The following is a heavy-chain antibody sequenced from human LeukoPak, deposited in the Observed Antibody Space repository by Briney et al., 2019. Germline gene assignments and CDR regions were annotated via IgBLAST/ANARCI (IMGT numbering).Heavy chain of an antibody. Sequence: GGSLRLSCAAAGFTFSSFWMSWVRQAPGKGLEWVANIKQAGSEIYYVDSVKGRFTISRDNAKNSLYLQMSSLRAEDTAVYYCAKTAYYDSSGHLDYWGQGTLVTVSS. J-gene: IGHJ4*02. V-gene: IGHV3-7*03. CDR1: GFTFSSFW. CDR3: AKTAYYDSSGHLDY. D-gene: IGHD3-22*01. CDR2: IKQAGSEI.